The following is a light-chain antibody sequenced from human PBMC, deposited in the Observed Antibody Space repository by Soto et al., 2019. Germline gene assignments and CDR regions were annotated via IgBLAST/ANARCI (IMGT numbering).Light chain of an antibody. Sequence: EVVLTQSPATLSLPPGERATLSCRASQSVSIYLAWYQQKPGQAPRLLIYDASKRATGIPVRFSGSGSGTDFTLTISSLEPEDFALYYCQQRSNWLITFGQGTRLEIK. CDR1: QSVSIY. J-gene: IGKJ5*01. CDR3: QQRSNWLIT. CDR2: DAS. V-gene: IGKV3-11*01.